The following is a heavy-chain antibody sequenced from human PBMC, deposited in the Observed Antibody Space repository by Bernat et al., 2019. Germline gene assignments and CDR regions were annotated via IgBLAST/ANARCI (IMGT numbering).Heavy chain of an antibody. CDR2: INPNSGGT. Sequence: QVQLVQSGAEVKKPGASVKVSCKASGYTFTGYYMHWVRQAPGQGLEWMGWINPNSGGTNYAQKLQGWVTMTSDTSISTAYMELSRLRSDDTAVYYCARAIATPHARSWCGYKDYWGKGTTVTVSS. CDR1: GYTFTGYY. V-gene: IGHV1-2*04. D-gene: IGHD6-13*01. J-gene: IGHJ6*03. CDR3: ARAIATPHARSWCGYKDY.